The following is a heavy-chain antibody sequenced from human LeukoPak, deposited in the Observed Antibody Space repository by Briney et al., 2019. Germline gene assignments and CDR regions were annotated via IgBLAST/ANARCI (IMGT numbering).Heavy chain of an antibody. CDR1: GGSISSYY. V-gene: IGHV4-59*01. CDR2: IYYSGST. CDR3: ARDGLGGVIGIDY. D-gene: IGHD3-16*02. Sequence: SETLSLTCTVSGGSISSYYWSWIRQPPGKGLEWIGYIYYSGSTNYNPSLKSRVTISVDTSKNQFSLKLSSVTAADTAVYYCARDGLGGVIGIDYWGQGTLVTVSS. J-gene: IGHJ4*02.